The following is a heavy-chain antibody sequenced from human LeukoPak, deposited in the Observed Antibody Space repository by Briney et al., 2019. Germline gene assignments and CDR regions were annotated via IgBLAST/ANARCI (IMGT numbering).Heavy chain of an antibody. V-gene: IGHV1-69*04. J-gene: IGHJ5*02. CDR3: AREAPEYYDFWSGYYRWFDP. D-gene: IGHD3-3*01. Sequence: ASVKVSCKASGGTFSSYAISWVRQAPGQGLEWMGRIIPILGIANYAQKFQGRVTITADKSTSTAYMELSSLRSDDTAVYYCAREAPEYYDFWSGYYRWFDPWGQGTLVTVP. CDR1: GGTFSSYA. CDR2: IIPILGIA.